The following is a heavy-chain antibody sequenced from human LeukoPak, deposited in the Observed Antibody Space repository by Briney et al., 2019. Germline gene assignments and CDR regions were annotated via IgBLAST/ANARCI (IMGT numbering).Heavy chain of an antibody. Sequence: GGSLRLSCAASGCTLSKYWMNWVRQAPGKGLEWVASIKEDGSEKSYVDSVKSRFTISSNNYKNSLYLQMNSQGADTTAVYYCVSCGTTTCIIRFDHWGQGTLVTVSS. CDR1: GCTLSKYW. J-gene: IGHJ4*02. CDR3: VSCGTTTCIIRFDH. V-gene: IGHV3-7*01. CDR2: IKEDGSEK. D-gene: IGHD2-2*01.